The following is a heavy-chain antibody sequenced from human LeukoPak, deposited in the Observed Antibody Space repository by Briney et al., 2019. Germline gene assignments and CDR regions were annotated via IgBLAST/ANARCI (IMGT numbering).Heavy chain of an antibody. Sequence: SVKVSCKASGGTFGSYAISWVRQAPGQGLEWMGRIIPIFGTANYAQKFQGRVTITTDESTSTAYMELSSLRSEDTAVYYCARDPHVAAAGTHWGQGTLVTVSS. CDR2: IIPIFGTA. CDR3: ARDPHVAAAGTH. D-gene: IGHD6-13*01. J-gene: IGHJ4*02. CDR1: GGTFGSYA. V-gene: IGHV1-69*05.